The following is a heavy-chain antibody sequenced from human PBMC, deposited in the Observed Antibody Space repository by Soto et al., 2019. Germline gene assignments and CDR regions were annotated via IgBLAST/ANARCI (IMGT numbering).Heavy chain of an antibody. CDR2: FIAIFVTA. V-gene: IGHV1-69*13. CDR3: ATGIDQYCMDV. Sequence: ASVKVSCKASGGTFSSYEISWVRQVTGQGLEWMGWFIAIFVTANESQNFESRVTVVADETTSTAYMERSILRSEVTAVYYFATGIDQYCMDVWGQGSTVTVSS. D-gene: IGHD1-1*01. CDR1: GGTFSSYE. J-gene: IGHJ6*02.